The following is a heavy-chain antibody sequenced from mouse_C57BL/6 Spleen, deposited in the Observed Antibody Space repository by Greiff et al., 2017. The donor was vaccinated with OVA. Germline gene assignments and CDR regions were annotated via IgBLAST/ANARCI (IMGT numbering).Heavy chain of an antibody. CDR1: GYTFTSYW. V-gene: IGHV1-52*01. Sequence: QVHVKQPGAELVRPGSSVKLSCKASGYTFTSYWMHWVKQRPIQGLEWIGNIDPSDSETHYNQKFKDKATLTVDKSSSTAYMQLSSLTSEDSAVYYCARGGYPFAYWGQGTLVTVSA. J-gene: IGHJ3*01. CDR2: IDPSDSET. D-gene: IGHD2-2*01. CDR3: ARGGYPFAY.